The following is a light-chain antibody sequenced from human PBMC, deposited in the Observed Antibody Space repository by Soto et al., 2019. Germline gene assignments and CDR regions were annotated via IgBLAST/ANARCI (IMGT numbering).Light chain of an antibody. CDR3: QQHSNWLGT. CDR2: DAS. Sequence: EIVLTQSPATLSLSPGERATLSCRASQSVSSYLAWYQQKPGQAPRLLIYDASNRATGIPARFSGSGSGTDFTLTISSLEPEDFAVYYCQQHSNWLGTFGQGTKLEIK. J-gene: IGKJ2*01. CDR1: QSVSSY. V-gene: IGKV3-11*01.